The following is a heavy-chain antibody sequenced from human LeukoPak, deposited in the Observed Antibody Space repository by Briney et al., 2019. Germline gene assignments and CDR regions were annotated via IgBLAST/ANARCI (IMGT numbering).Heavy chain of an antibody. D-gene: IGHD5-18*01. CDR1: GGSFSGYY. V-gene: IGHV4-34*01. J-gene: IGHJ4*02. Sequence: SETLSLTCAVYGGSFSGYYWSWIRQPPGKGLEWIGEINHSGSTNYNPSLKSRVTISVDTSKNQFSLKLSSVTAADTAVYYCAGGGGTAMVDFDYWGQGTLVTVSS. CDR2: INHSGST. CDR3: AGGGGTAMVDFDY.